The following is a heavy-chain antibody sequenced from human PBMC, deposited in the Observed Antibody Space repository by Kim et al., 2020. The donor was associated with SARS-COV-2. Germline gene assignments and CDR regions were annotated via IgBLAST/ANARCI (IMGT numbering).Heavy chain of an antibody. V-gene: IGHV4-39*01. D-gene: IGHD3-10*01. CDR2: IYYSGST. CDR3: AGHPGWGGYYYGMDV. Sequence: SETLSLTCTVSGCSISSSSYYWGWIRQPPGQGLVWIVSIYYSGSTYYNPSLKRLVTISVDTSKNQFSLKLSSVTDADTAVYYCAGHPGWGGYYYGMDVWGQGTTVTVSS. CDR1: GCSISSSSYY. J-gene: IGHJ6*02.